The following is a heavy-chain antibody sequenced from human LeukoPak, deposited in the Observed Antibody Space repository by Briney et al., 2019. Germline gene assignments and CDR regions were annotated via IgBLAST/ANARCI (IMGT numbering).Heavy chain of an antibody. D-gene: IGHD3-9*01. Sequence: ASVKVSCKASGYTFTNYCFSWVRQAPGQGLEWMGWISAYNDNTNYAQKLQGRVTMTTDTSTSTASMELRSLRSDDTAIYYCARTYYDILTGLTIPYYFDYWGQGTLVTVSS. CDR1: GYTFTNYC. V-gene: IGHV1-18*01. CDR2: ISAYNDNT. J-gene: IGHJ4*02. CDR3: ARTYYDILTGLTIPYYFDY.